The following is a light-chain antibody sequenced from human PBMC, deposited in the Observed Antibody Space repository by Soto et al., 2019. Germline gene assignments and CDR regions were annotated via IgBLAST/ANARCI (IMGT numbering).Light chain of an antibody. J-gene: IGLJ1*01. CDR2: DVS. CDR3: SSYTGSSTPYV. CDR1: SSDFGSYNY. Sequence: QSALTQPASVSGSPGQSITISCTGTSSDFGSYNYVSWYQQHPGKAPKLMIYDVSNRPSGVSNRFSGSKSGNTASLTISGLQAEDEADYYCSSYTGSSTPYVFGAGTKVTV. V-gene: IGLV2-14*01.